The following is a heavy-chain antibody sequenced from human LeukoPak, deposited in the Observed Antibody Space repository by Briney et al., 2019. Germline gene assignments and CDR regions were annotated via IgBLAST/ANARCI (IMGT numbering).Heavy chain of an antibody. CDR1: GYTFTGYY. J-gene: IGHJ6*02. CDR2: INPNSGGT. V-gene: IGHV1-2*06. Sequence: ASVKVSCKASGYTFTGYYMHWVRQAPGQGLEWMGRINPNSGGTNYAQKFQGRVTMTRDTSISTAYMELSRLRSDDTAVYYCARIIAVAGPYYYYGMDVWGQGTTVTVSS. CDR3: ARIIAVAGPYYYYGMDV. D-gene: IGHD6-19*01.